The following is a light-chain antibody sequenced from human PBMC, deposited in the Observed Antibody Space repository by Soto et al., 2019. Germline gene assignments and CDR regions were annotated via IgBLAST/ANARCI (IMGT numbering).Light chain of an antibody. CDR3: QQRNK. CDR2: GAS. CDR1: QSGSSS. J-gene: IGKJ5*01. V-gene: IGKV3D-20*02. Sequence: EMVMTQSPATLSVSPGETATLSCRASQSGSSSLAWYQQQPGQAPRLVIYGASSRATGIPGRFSGSGSGTDFTLTISRLEPEDFAVYYCQQRNKFGQGTRLETK.